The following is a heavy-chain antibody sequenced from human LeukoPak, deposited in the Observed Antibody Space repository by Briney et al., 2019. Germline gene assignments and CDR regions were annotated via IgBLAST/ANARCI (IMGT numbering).Heavy chain of an antibody. D-gene: IGHD4-23*01. V-gene: IGHV3-9*03. CDR1: GFTFDDYA. J-gene: IGHJ4*02. Sequence: GRSLRLSCAASGFTFDDYAMHWVRQSPGKGLEWVSGISWNSGSIVYADSVKGRFTISRDNAKNSLYLQMNSLRAEDMALYYCAKEVTHDYGGNGFDYWGQGTLVTVSS. CDR2: ISWNSGSI. CDR3: AKEVTHDYGGNGFDY.